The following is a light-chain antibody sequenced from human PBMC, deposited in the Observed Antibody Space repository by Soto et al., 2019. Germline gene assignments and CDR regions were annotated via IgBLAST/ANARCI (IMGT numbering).Light chain of an antibody. CDR2: RVS. J-gene: IGKJ1*01. V-gene: IGKV2-30*01. CDR1: QSLVYSDGNTY. Sequence: DVVMTQSPLSLPVTLGQPASISCRSSQSLVYSDGNTYLHWFQQRPGQSPRRLIYRVSNRDSGVPDVFGGGGSATVSTQKTSGGGAEDVGVYYCMQNTPGPWTCAQGTKVKFK. CDR3: MQNTPGPWT.